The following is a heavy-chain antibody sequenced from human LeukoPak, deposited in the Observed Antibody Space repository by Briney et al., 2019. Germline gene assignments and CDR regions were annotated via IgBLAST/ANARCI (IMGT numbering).Heavy chain of an antibody. CDR3: ARHRRGSSEGY. Sequence: KPSDTLSLTCAVSGYSISSGYYWGWIRPPPGKGLEWIGRIYHSGSTFCNPCLKRRVTISVDTPENPFSPTLSSVTAADTAVYYCARHRRGSSEGYWGQGTLVTVSS. D-gene: IGHD1-26*01. CDR2: IYHSGST. J-gene: IGHJ4*02. CDR1: GYSISSGYY. V-gene: IGHV4-38-2*01.